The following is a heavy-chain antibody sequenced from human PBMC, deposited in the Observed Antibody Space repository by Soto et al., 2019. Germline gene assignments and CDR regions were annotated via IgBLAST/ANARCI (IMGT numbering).Heavy chain of an antibody. V-gene: IGHV4-39*01. CDR2: IYYSGST. Sequence: QLQLQESGPGLVKPSETLSLTCTVSGGSISSSRYYWGWIRQPPGKGLEWIGGIYYSGSTYYNPSLKSRVTISVDTSKNQFSLKLSSVTAADTAVYYCARSLIGDFWSGYYTYWGQGTLVTVSS. D-gene: IGHD3-3*01. J-gene: IGHJ4*02. CDR1: GGSISSSRYY. CDR3: ARSLIGDFWSGYYTY.